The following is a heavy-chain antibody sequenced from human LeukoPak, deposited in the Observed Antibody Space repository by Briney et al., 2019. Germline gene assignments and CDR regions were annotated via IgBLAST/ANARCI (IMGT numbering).Heavy chain of an antibody. CDR2: IYDSGST. Sequence: SETLSLTCTVSGGSISRYYWSWIRQPPGKGLEWIGYIYDSGSTHYNPSLGSRVTISIDMSKNQFSLKLSSVTAADTAAYYCARHDDLMAGYCFDYWGQGTLVTVSS. CDR3: ARHDDLMAGYCFDY. V-gene: IGHV4-59*08. D-gene: IGHD6-19*01. J-gene: IGHJ4*02. CDR1: GGSISRYY.